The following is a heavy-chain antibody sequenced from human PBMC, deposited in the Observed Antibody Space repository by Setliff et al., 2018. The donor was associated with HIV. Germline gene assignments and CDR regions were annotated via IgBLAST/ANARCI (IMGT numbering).Heavy chain of an antibody. CDR1: GGAFNDFY. CDR2: IYYNGKA. V-gene: IGHV4-31*11. D-gene: IGHD3-10*01. Sequence: SETLSLTCAVYGGAFNDFYWGWIRQHPERGLEWIGYIYYNGKAYYSPSLRSRVTMSVDTSRNEFSLTLSSVTAADTAMYYCARGGITTMVRGVTYPYPLYYFDSWGQGALVTVSS. J-gene: IGHJ4*02. CDR3: ARGGITTMVRGVTYPYPLYYFDS.